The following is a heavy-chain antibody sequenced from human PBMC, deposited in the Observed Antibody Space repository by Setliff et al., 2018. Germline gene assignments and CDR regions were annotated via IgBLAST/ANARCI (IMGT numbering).Heavy chain of an antibody. V-gene: IGHV3-30*02. CDR1: GFTFSSYG. Sequence: PGGSLRLSCAASGFTFSSYGMHWVRQAPGKGLEWVASIRDDGTSTYYTESVKARFAISRDNSENTLYLRMNSLRVEDTAVYYCAIFPGPMVPTTPGGQGTTVTVSS. CDR2: IRDDGTST. J-gene: IGHJ4*02. CDR3: AIFPGPMVPTTP. D-gene: IGHD2-15*01.